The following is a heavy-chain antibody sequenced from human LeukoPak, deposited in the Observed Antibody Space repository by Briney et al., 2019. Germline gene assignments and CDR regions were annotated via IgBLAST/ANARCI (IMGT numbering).Heavy chain of an antibody. Sequence: GGSLRLSCAASGFSFSNYDMHWVRQAPGKGLEWVAFTRSDGSNKNYTDSVKGRFTISRDNSRNMVYLQMNSLRAEDTAVYYCATGRSIGYAYGFDYWGRGTLVTVSS. J-gene: IGHJ2*01. D-gene: IGHD5-18*01. CDR2: TRSDGSNK. V-gene: IGHV3-30*02. CDR3: ATGRSIGYAYGFDY. CDR1: GFSFSNYD.